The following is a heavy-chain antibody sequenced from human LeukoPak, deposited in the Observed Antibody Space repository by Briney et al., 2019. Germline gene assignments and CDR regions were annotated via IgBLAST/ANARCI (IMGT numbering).Heavy chain of an antibody. CDR1: GFALKSYS. V-gene: IGHV3-21*04. CDR2: ISSTSAYI. CDR3: AKRRSGYDSWFDP. J-gene: IGHJ5*02. Sequence: GGSLRLSCAGSGFALKSYSLTWVRQAPGKGLEWVSSISSTSAYIHYADSVKGRFTISRDNSKNTLYLQMNSLRAEDTAVYYCAKRRSGYDSWFDPWGQGTLVTVSS. D-gene: IGHD5-12*01.